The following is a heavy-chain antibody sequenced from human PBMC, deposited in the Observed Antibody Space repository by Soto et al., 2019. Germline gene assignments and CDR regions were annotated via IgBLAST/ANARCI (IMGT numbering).Heavy chain of an antibody. CDR3: ARGPYSSGWYVVDY. J-gene: IGHJ4*02. D-gene: IGHD6-19*01. CDR1: GASISAYA. CDR2: LYSSGNT. Sequence: SETLSLTCTVSGASISAYAWSWIRQPAGKGLEWIGRLYSSGNTNYNPSFKSRLTMSADTSKNQFSLKLSSVTAADTAVYYCARGPYSSGWYVVDYWGQGTLVTVSS. V-gene: IGHV4-4*07.